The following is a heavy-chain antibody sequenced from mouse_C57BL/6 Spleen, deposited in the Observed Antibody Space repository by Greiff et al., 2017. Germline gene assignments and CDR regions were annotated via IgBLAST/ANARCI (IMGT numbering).Heavy chain of an antibody. D-gene: IGHD1-1*01. V-gene: IGHV1-55*01. Sequence: QVQLQQSGAELVKPGASVKMSCKASGYTFTSYWITWVKQRPGQGLEWIGDIYPGSGSTNYNEKFKSKATLTVDTSSSTAYMQLSSLTSEDSAVYYCARNGSSYDYYAMDYWGQGTSVTVSS. CDR2: IYPGSGST. CDR1: GYTFTSYW. CDR3: ARNGSSYDYYAMDY. J-gene: IGHJ4*01.